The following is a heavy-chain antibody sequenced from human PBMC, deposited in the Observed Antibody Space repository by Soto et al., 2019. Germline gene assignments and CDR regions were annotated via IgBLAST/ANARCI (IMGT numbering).Heavy chain of an antibody. CDR1: GYTFTSYG. J-gene: IGHJ6*03. CDR3: ARDLIGYCSSTSCPAGDYYYYTDV. CDR2: ISAYNGNT. V-gene: IGHV1-18*01. Sequence: QVQLVQSGAEVKKPGASVKVSCKASGYTFTSYGISWVRQAPGQGLEWMGWISAYNGNTNYAQKLQGRVTMTTDTSTSKAYMELRSLRSDDTAVDYCARDLIGYCSSTSCPAGDYYYYTDVWGKGTPVTVSS. D-gene: IGHD2-2*01.